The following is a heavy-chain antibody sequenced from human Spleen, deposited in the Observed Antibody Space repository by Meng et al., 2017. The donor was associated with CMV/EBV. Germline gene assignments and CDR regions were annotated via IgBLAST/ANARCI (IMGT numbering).Heavy chain of an antibody. Sequence: GESLKISCAASGFTFGDYAMIWVRQAPGKGLEWVSSVNWNGGTTGYADSVKGRFSISRDDARNSLYLQMNSLGAGDTALYFCARAPYNWHDGAEYFQHWGQGTLVTVSS. CDR2: VNWNGGTT. CDR1: GFTFGDYA. J-gene: IGHJ1*01. CDR3: ARAPYNWHDGAEYFQH. V-gene: IGHV3-20*04. D-gene: IGHD1-1*01.